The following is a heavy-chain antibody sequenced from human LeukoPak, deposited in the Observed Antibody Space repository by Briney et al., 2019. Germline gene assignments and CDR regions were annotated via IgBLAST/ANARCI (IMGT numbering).Heavy chain of an antibody. D-gene: IGHD5/OR15-5a*01. J-gene: IGHJ3*02. CDR2: INSDGSST. V-gene: IGHV3-74*01. CDR1: GFTFSSYW. Sequence: GGSLRLSCAASGFTFSSYWMHWVRQAPGKGLVWVSRINSDGSSTSYADSVKGRFTISRDNARNTLYLQMNSLRAEDTAVYYCARVGPVVSGAFDIWGQGTMVTVSS. CDR3: ARVGPVVSGAFDI.